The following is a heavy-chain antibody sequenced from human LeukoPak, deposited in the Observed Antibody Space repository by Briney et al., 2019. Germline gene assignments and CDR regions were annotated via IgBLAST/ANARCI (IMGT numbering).Heavy chain of an antibody. J-gene: IGHJ4*02. Sequence: GGSLRLSCAASGLTVSSNSMSWVRQAPGKGLEWVSFIYSGGSTYYADSVKGRFTISRDNSKNTLYLQMNSLRVEDTAVYYCAKGGPWHWGSLYFDYWGQGTLVTVSS. D-gene: IGHD3-16*01. V-gene: IGHV3-53*01. CDR3: AKGGPWHWGSLYFDY. CDR2: IYSGGST. CDR1: GLTVSSNS.